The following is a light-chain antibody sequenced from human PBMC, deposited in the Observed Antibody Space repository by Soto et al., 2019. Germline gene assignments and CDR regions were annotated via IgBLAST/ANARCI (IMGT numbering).Light chain of an antibody. J-gene: IGKJ1*01. Sequence: EMVMTQSPATLSVSPGERATLSCRASRSVATNLAWHQQTPGQAPRLLIYGASTRATALPPRFSASGSGTEFTLTISSLQSEDSAVYYCQQYNSWPWTFGQGTKVEMK. CDR2: GAS. CDR1: RSVATN. V-gene: IGKV3-15*01. CDR3: QQYNSWPWT.